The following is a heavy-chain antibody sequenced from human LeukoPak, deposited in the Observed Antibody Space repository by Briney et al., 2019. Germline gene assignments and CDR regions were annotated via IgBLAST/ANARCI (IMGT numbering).Heavy chain of an antibody. D-gene: IGHD3-10*01. Sequence: PSETLSLTCTVSGGSIRSYYWSWIRQPPGKGLECIGYIYYIGSTNYNPSLKSRVTMSVDTSKNQFSLKLSSVTAADTAVYYCAREGTKGSGSFDYWGQGTLVTVSS. J-gene: IGHJ4*02. CDR1: GGSIRSYY. V-gene: IGHV4-59*12. CDR2: IYYIGST. CDR3: AREGTKGSGSFDY.